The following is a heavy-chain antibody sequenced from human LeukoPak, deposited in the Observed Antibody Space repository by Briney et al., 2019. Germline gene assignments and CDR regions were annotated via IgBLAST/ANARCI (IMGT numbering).Heavy chain of an antibody. CDR3: AKAVVPAAILRGTRPFDY. D-gene: IGHD2-2*02. V-gene: IGHV3-23*01. CDR2: ISGSGGST. J-gene: IGHJ4*02. CDR1: GFTFSSYS. Sequence: PGGSLRLSCAASGFTFSSYSMNWVRQAPGKGLEWVSAISGSGGSTYYADSVKGRFTISRDNSKNTLYLQMNSLRAEDTAVYYCAKAVVPAAILRGTRPFDYWGQGTLVTVSS.